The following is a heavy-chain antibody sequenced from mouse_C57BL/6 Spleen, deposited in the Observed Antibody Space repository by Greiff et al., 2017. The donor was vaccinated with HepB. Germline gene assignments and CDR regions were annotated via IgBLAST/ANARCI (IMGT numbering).Heavy chain of an antibody. CDR3: TTWGSPFAY. CDR2: IDPEDGDT. J-gene: IGHJ3*01. CDR1: GFNIKDYY. Sequence: VHVKQSGAELVRPGASVKLSCTASGFNIKDYYMHWVKQRPEQGLEWIGRIDPEDGDTEYAPKFQGKATMTADTSSNTAYLQLSSLTSEDTAVYYCTTWGSPFAYWGQGTLVTVSA. D-gene: IGHD1-1*02. V-gene: IGHV14-1*01.